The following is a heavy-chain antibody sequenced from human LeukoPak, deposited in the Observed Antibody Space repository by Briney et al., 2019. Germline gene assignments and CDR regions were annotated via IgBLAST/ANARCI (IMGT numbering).Heavy chain of an antibody. CDR3: ARDRKWLRWFDP. J-gene: IGHJ5*02. CDR2: INWSGGST. Sequence: PGGSLRLSCAASGFTFDDYGMNWVRQAPGKGLEWVSGINWSGGSTGYADSVKGRFTISRDNAKNSLYLQMNSLRAEDTAVYYCARDRKWLRWFDPWGQGTLVTVSS. V-gene: IGHV3-20*04. D-gene: IGHD5-18*01. CDR1: GFTFDDYG.